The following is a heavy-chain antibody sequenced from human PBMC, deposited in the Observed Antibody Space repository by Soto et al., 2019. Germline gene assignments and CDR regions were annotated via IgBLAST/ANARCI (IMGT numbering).Heavy chain of an antibody. CDR2: VSSDGSFT. J-gene: IGHJ4*02. CDR3: AREGDMGSSVFDC. D-gene: IGHD3-10*01. Sequence: EVHLVESGGGLVQPGGSLRLSCAASGFTFSKYWMHWVRQAPGKGLVWVARVSSDGSFTYYADSVKGRFTISRDNAQNTLYLQMSTLRPDDTAVYYCAREGDMGSSVFDCWGQGTLVTVSS. CDR1: GFTFSKYW. V-gene: IGHV3-74*01.